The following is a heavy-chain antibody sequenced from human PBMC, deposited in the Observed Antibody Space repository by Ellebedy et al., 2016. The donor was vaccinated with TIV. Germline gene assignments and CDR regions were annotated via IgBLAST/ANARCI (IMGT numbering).Heavy chain of an antibody. CDR1: GYPFPNYG. Sequence: AASVKVSCKASGYPFPNYGVSWVRQAPGQGLEWVGWISAYNGNTKYGQKFQGRISLTTDTTMGKAYMELRSLRSDDTGVYFCARDVPADAAALLDYWGQGTRVTVSS. V-gene: IGHV1-18*04. D-gene: IGHD2-2*01. CDR2: ISAYNGNT. CDR3: ARDVPADAAALLDY. J-gene: IGHJ4*02.